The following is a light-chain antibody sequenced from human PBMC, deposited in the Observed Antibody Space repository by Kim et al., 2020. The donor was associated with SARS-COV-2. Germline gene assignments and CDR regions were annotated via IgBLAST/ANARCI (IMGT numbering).Light chain of an antibody. Sequence: EIVITQSPDTLSVSPGERATLSCGASQSVSSNLAWYQQKPGQAPRLLIYGASTRATGIPARFSGSGSGTEFTLTISSLQSEDLAVYYCQQYNNWRALTFGGGTKVDIK. J-gene: IGKJ4*01. CDR1: QSVSSN. CDR2: GAS. V-gene: IGKV3-15*01. CDR3: QQYNNWRALT.